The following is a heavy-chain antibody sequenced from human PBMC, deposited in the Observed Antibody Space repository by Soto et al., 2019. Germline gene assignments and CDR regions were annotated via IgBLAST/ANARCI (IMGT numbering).Heavy chain of an antibody. J-gene: IGHJ4*02. D-gene: IGHD3-22*01. Sequence: GASVKVSCKASGYTFTSYGISWVRQAPGQGLEWMGWISAYNGNTNYAQKLQGRVTMTTDTSTSTVYMELRSLRSDDTAVYYCARDGIPCYDSSGYYYWDSYFDYWGQGTLVTVSS. CDR3: ARDGIPCYDSSGYYYWDSYFDY. CDR1: GYTFTSYG. CDR2: ISAYNGNT. V-gene: IGHV1-18*01.